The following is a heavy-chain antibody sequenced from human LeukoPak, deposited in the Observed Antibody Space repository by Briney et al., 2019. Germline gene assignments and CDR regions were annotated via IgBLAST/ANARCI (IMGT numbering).Heavy chain of an antibody. CDR3: TRDLSGVNPFDY. J-gene: IGHJ4*02. D-gene: IGHD2-8*01. V-gene: IGHV3-53*04. Sequence: GGSLRLSCAVSGFTVSSNYMSWVRQPPGKGLEWVSVIYSGGSTYYADSVKGRFTISRHDSRDTLYLQMNSLRVEDTAVYYCTRDLSGVNPFDYWGQRTLVTVSS. CDR2: IYSGGST. CDR1: GFTVSSNY.